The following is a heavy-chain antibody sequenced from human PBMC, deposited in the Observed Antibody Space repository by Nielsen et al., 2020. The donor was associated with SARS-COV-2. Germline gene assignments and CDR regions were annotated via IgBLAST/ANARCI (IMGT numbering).Heavy chain of an antibody. Sequence: GGSLRLSCAASGFTFRTYAMTWVRQAPGKGLEWVAAISGSGGSTYYADSVKGRFTISRDNSKNTLYLQMNSLRAEDTAVYYCAKDPPLAARSFQGDYWGQGTLVTVSS. CDR2: ISGSGGST. J-gene: IGHJ4*02. D-gene: IGHD6-6*01. CDR3: AKDPPLAARSFQGDY. V-gene: IGHV3-23*01. CDR1: GFTFRTYA.